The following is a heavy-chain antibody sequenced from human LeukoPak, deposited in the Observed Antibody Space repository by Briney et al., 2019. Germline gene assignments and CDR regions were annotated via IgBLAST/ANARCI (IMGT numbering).Heavy chain of an antibody. CDR1: GFTFSGSA. D-gene: IGHD5-18*01. J-gene: IGHJ3*02. Sequence: PGGSLRLSXAASGFTFSGSAVHWVRQASGKGLEWVGRIRSKADSYATAYAASVKGRFTISRDDSKNTAYLQMNSLKTEDTAVYYCTRRGNSYNDAFDIWGQGTMVTVSS. V-gene: IGHV3-73*01. CDR2: IRSKADSYAT. CDR3: TRRGNSYNDAFDI.